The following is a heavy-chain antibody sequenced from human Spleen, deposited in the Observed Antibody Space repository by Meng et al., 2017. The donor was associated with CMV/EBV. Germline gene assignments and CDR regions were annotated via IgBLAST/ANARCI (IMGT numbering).Heavy chain of an antibody. V-gene: IGHV3-33*06. Sequence: GESLKISCAASGFTFSRYGMHWVRQAPGKGLEWVAVIWYDGSDKYYADSVKGRFTISRDNSKNTVYLQMNSLRAEDTAVYYCAKGDSGSYYGGSDYWGQGTLVTVSS. D-gene: IGHD1-26*01. J-gene: IGHJ4*02. CDR1: GFTFSRYG. CDR3: AKGDSGSYYGGSDY. CDR2: IWYDGSDK.